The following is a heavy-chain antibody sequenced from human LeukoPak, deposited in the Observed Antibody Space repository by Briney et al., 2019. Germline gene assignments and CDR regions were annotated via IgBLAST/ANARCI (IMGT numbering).Heavy chain of an antibody. CDR1: GGSLSSSSYY. CDR2: IYYSGST. CDR3: ARPLLYCSSTSCYAAVDAFDI. V-gene: IGHV4-39*01. Sequence: SETLSLTCTVSGGSLSSSSYYWGWIRQPPGKGLEWIGSIYYSGSTYYNPSLKSRVTISVDTSKNQFSLKLSSVTAADTAVYYCARPLLYCSSTSCYAAVDAFDIWGQGTMVTVSS. D-gene: IGHD2-2*01. J-gene: IGHJ3*02.